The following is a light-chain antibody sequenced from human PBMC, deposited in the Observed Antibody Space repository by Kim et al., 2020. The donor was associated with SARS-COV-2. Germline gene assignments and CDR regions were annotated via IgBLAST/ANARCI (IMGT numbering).Light chain of an antibody. J-gene: IGLJ1*01. CDR1: KIGTKG. V-gene: IGLV3-21*04. CDR3: QVWDNDSGDHYV. Sequence: SYELTQPPSVSVAPGETATITCGGNKIGTKGVHWYQQKPGQAPLLVIYYDSERPSGIPERFSGSNYGNTATLTINRVEGGDEADYYCQVWDNDSGDHYVFVPGTKVTVL. CDR2: YDS.